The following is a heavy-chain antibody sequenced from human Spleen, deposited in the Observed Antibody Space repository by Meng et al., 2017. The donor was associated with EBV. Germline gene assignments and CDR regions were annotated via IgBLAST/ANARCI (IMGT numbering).Heavy chain of an antibody. Sequence: LPQCGTEQCKRSAHLLSPRTVSVASLSSCDDEYWSRHRPETGQGGIGSVHYFVSTYYSQSLKSQVTVSVDTSKHQFYLRLTSVTAADTAVYYCARPFPSWQSLRLDPFGAWGQGTLVTVSS. CDR2: VHYFVST. J-gene: IGHJ5*02. CDR1: VASLSSCDDE. D-gene: IGHD4-17*01. CDR3: ARPFPSWQSLRLDPFGA. V-gene: IGHV4-39*01.